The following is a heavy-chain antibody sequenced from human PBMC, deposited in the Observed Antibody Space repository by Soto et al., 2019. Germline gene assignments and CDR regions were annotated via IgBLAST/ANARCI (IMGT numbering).Heavy chain of an antibody. CDR3: ARSPCSGESCYLHS. D-gene: IGHD2-15*01. V-gene: IGHV3-21*01. Sequence: PGGSLRLSCAASGFSFSSYSMNWVRQAPGKGLEWVSSITSFSTYTYYPDSVKGRFTISRDNAKNSLYLQMNSLRAEDTAVYYCARSPCSGESCYLHSWGRGTLVTVSS. J-gene: IGHJ4*02. CDR2: ITSFSTYT. CDR1: GFSFSSYS.